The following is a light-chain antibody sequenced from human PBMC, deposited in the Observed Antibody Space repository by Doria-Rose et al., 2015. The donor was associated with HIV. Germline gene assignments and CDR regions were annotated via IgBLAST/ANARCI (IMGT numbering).Light chain of an antibody. CDR3: QQYYSYPPT. Sequence: AIRMTPSPSSLSASTGDRVTITCRASQDISNYLAWYQQKPGKAPKLLIYAASTLQSGVPSRFSGSGSGTDVTLTISYLQSEDFATYYCQQYYSYPPTFGQGTKVEVK. J-gene: IGKJ1*01. V-gene: IGKV1-8*01. CDR1: QDISNY. CDR2: AAS.